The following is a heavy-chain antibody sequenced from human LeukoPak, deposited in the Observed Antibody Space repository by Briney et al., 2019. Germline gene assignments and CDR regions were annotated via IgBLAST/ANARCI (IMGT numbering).Heavy chain of an antibody. V-gene: IGHV3-74*01. CDR3: AREGYSSGYIDY. D-gene: IGHD3-22*01. CDR1: GFTFSSYW. CDR2: INSDGSST. Sequence: GGSLRLPCAASGFTFSSYWMHWVRQPPGKGLVWVSLINSDGSSTSYADSVKGRFTISRDNPKNTLYLQMNSLRAEDTAVYYCAREGYSSGYIDYWGQGTLVTVSS. J-gene: IGHJ4*02.